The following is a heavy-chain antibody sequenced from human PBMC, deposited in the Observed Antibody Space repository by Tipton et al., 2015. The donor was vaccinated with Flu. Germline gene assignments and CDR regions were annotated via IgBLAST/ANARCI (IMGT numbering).Heavy chain of an antibody. Sequence: SLRLSCAASGFTFSSYAMHWVRQAPGKGLEWVAVISYDGSNKYYADSVKGRFTISRDNSKNTLYLQMNSLRAEDTAVYYCARGWELLARYFDYWGQGTLVNV. D-gene: IGHD1-26*01. V-gene: IGHV3-30*04. CDR2: ISYDGSNK. CDR1: GFTFSSYA. J-gene: IGHJ4*02. CDR3: ARGWELLARYFDY.